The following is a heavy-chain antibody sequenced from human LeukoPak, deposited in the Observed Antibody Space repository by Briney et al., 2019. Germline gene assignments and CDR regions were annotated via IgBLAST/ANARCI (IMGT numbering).Heavy chain of an antibody. V-gene: IGHV1-69*04. Sequence: GASVKVSCKASGGTFSSYAISWVRQAPGQGLEWMGRIIPILGIANYAQKFQGRVTITADKSTSTAYMELSSLRSEDTAVYYCARVPMVRGVISGAYYYYGMDVWGQGTTVTVSS. CDR3: ARVPMVRGVISGAYYYYGMDV. J-gene: IGHJ6*02. D-gene: IGHD3-10*01. CDR1: GGTFSSYA. CDR2: IIPILGIA.